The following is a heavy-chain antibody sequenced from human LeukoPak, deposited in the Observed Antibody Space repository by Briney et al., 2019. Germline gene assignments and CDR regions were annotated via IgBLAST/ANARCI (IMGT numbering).Heavy chain of an antibody. Sequence: GGSLRLSCAASGFTVSSNYMSWVRQAPGKGLEWVSVIYSGGSTYYADSVKGRFTISRDNSKNTLYLQMNSLRAEDTAVYYCARVNGDNFAGGYYYYYYMDVWGKGTTVTISS. J-gene: IGHJ6*03. CDR1: GFTVSSNY. CDR2: IYSGGST. D-gene: IGHD5-24*01. CDR3: ARVNGDNFAGGYYYYYYMDV. V-gene: IGHV3-66*01.